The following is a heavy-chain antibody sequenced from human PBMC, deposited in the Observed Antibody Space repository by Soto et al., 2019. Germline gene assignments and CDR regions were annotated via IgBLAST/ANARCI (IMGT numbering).Heavy chain of an antibody. V-gene: IGHV1-69*06. J-gene: IGHJ6*02. D-gene: IGHD6-6*01. CDR3: ARDRRCTEVRPGYYGMDV. CDR1: GGNFSSFA. Sequence: QVQLVQSGAEVKKPGSSVKVSCKASGGNFSSFAISWVRQAPGQGLEWMGGIIPIFDTINYAQKFQGRVTITADKSTSTAYMELSSLRSEDTAVYYCARDRRCTEVRPGYYGMDVWCQGTTVTVSS. CDR2: IIPIFDTI.